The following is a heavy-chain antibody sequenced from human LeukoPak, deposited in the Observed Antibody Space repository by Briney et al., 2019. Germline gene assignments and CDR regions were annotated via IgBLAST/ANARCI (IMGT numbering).Heavy chain of an antibody. J-gene: IGHJ3*01. CDR3: ARARDTSGWYLDAFGV. V-gene: IGHV1-18*01. CDR2: ISTYNGNA. D-gene: IGHD6-19*01. CDR1: GYTFNRCG. Sequence: ASVKVSCKASGYTFNRCGLSWVRQAPGQGLEWTGWISTYNGNAHYAQKLRGRVTMTIDTSTSTAYMELRSLRPDDTAVYYCARARDTSGWYLDAFGVWGQGTLVSVSS.